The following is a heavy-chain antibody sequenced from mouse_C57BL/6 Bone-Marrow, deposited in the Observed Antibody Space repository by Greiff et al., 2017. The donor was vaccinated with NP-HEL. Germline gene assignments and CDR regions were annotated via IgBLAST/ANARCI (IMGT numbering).Heavy chain of an antibody. D-gene: IGHD3-2*02. CDR2: IYPGNSDT. CDR1: GYTFTSYW. Sequence: VQLQQSGTVLARPGASVKMSCKTSGYTFTSYWMHWVKQRPGQGLEWIGAIYPGNSDTSYNQKFKGKAKLTAVTSASTAYMELSSLTNEDSAVYYGTGECSGYDYAMDYWGQGTSVTVSS. CDR3: TGECSGYDYAMDY. V-gene: IGHV1-5*01. J-gene: IGHJ4*01.